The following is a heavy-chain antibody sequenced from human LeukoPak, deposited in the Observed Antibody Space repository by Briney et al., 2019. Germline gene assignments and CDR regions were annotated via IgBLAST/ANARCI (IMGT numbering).Heavy chain of an antibody. J-gene: IGHJ5*02. V-gene: IGHV1-2*02. CDR3: ARGAEGGSGSYHWGFPGVVRGHWFDP. D-gene: IGHD3-3*01. CDR1: GYTFTGYY. CDR2: INPNSGGT. Sequence: GASVKVSCKASGYTFTGYYMHWVRQAPGQGLEWMGWINPNSGGTNYAQKFQGRVTMTRDTSISTAYMELSRLRSDDTAVYYCARGAEGGSGSYHWGFPGVVRGHWFDPLGQGTLVTVSS.